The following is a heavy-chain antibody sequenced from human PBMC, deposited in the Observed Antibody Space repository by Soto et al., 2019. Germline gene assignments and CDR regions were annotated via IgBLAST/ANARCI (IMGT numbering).Heavy chain of an antibody. Sequence: PSETLSLTCIVSGGSISSSRYYWGWIRQPPGKGLEWIGTIYYTGSTYYNPSLKSRVTISVDTSKNQFSLKLTSVTAADTAVYYCASESLGYSYGQSVYFYFWGKGSLVTVAS. CDR2: IYYTGST. J-gene: IGHJ4*02. V-gene: IGHV4-39*01. D-gene: IGHD5-18*01. CDR1: GGSISSSRYY. CDR3: ASESLGYSYGQSVYFYF.